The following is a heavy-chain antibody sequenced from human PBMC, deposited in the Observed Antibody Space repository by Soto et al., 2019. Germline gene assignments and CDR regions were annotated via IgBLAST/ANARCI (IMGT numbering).Heavy chain of an antibody. CDR2: IKQDGSEK. V-gene: IGHV3-7*05. CDR3: ARDLADADYYYGMDV. CDR1: GFTFSSYW. Sequence: GGSLRLSCAASGFTFSSYWMSWVRQAPGKGLEWVANIKQDGSEKYYVDSVKGRFTISRDNAKNSLYLQMNSLRAEDTAVYYCARDLADADYYYGMDVWGQGTTVTVSS. J-gene: IGHJ6*02.